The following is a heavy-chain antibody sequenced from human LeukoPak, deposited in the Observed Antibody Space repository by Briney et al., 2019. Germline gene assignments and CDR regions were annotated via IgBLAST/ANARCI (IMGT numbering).Heavy chain of an antibody. CDR3: GLVASGNWWFNG. Sequence: SVTVSFKGSGSTFTIHYKQRVRLPPAQGLEWMGIINPSGGGTRYAQKFQGRVTMTRNTSTSTVYMKLSSQRSEDTAVYYCGLVASGNWWFNGWGQGTLVTVSA. J-gene: IGHJ4*02. CDR2: INPSGGGT. D-gene: IGHD2-8*02. CDR1: GSTFTIHY. V-gene: IGHV1-46*01.